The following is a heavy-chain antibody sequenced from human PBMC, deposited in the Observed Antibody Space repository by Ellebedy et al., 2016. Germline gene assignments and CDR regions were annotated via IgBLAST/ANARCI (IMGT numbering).Heavy chain of an antibody. V-gene: IGHV3-23*01. CDR2: ISTSGDST. J-gene: IGHJ6*02. CDR1: GFTFSSYA. Sequence: GGSLRLXXAASGFTFSSYAMSWVRQAPGKGLEWVSVISTSGDSTNYADSVKGRFTISRDNSKNTLYLQMNSLRAEDTAVYYCVRGFAVTTLPSYFYAMDVWGQGTTVTVSS. D-gene: IGHD4-17*01. CDR3: VRGFAVTTLPSYFYAMDV.